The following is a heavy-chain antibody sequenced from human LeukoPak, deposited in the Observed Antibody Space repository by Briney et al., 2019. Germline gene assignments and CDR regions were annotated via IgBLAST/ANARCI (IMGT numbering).Heavy chain of an antibody. Sequence: ASVKVSCKASGYTFTSYGLTWVRQAPGQGLEWMGWINTYNGNTNYAQKLQGRVTMTTDTSTSTAYMEVRSLRSDGTAVYYCARIGVGCSGATCSYHYWGQGTLVPVSS. CDR2: INTYNGNT. CDR3: ARIGVGCSGATCSYHY. CDR1: GYTFTSYG. V-gene: IGHV1-18*01. J-gene: IGHJ4*02. D-gene: IGHD2-15*01.